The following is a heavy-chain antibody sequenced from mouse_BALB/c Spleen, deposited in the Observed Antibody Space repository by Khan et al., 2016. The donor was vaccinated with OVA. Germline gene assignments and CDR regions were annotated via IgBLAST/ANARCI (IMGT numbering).Heavy chain of an antibody. V-gene: IGHV5-9*02. D-gene: IGHD2-10*01. CDR1: GFAFNSYD. Sequence: EVELVESGGGLVKPGGSLKLSCEVSGFAFNSYDMSWVRQTPEKRLEWVATISSTGSYTYYPDSVNGRFTISRDTARNTLYLQMSSLRSEDTALYYCTRPSYYGNPWFTYWGQGTLVTVSA. CDR3: TRPSYYGNPWFTY. CDR2: ISSTGSYT. J-gene: IGHJ3*01.